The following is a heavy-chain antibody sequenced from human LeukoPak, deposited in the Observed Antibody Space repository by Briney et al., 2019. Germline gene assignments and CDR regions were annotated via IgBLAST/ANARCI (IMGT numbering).Heavy chain of an antibody. Sequence: PSQTLSLTCAVSGGSISSGGYSWRWIRQPPGKGLEWIGYIYYSGSTYYNPSLKSRLTISVDTSKNQFSLKLNSVTAADTAVYYCARAGATATSFDYWGQGTLVTVSS. CDR2: IYYSGST. V-gene: IGHV4-30-4*07. CDR1: GGSISSGGYS. D-gene: IGHD1-26*01. J-gene: IGHJ4*02. CDR3: ARAGATATSFDY.